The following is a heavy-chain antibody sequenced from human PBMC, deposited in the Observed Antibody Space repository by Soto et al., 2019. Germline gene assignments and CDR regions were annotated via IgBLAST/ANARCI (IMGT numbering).Heavy chain of an antibody. CDR1: GGSFSGYY. J-gene: IGHJ6*02. CDR3: ARTRAWQSGYYRGYYYYGMDV. CDR2: INHSGST. V-gene: IGHV4-34*01. Sequence: PSETLSLTCAVYGGSFSGYYWSWIRQPPGKGLEWIGEINHSGSTNYNPSLKSRVTISVDTSKNQFSLKLSSVTAADTAVYYCARTRAWQSGYYRGYYYYGMDVWGQGTTVTVSS. D-gene: IGHD3-3*01.